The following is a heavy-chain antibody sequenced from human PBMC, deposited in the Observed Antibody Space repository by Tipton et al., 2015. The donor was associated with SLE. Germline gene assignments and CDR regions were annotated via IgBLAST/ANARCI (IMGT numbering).Heavy chain of an antibody. Sequence: GSLRLSCAASGFIFSSTWMTWVRQAPGKGLEWVANIKGDGSEKHYVDSVKGRFTISRDNAENSVYLEMSSLKAEDTALYYCGANIPPHYPALWGQGTLVTVSS. V-gene: IGHV3-7*01. J-gene: IGHJ4*02. CDR3: GANIPPHYPAL. CDR1: GFIFSSTW. D-gene: IGHD4/OR15-4a*01. CDR2: IKGDGSEK.